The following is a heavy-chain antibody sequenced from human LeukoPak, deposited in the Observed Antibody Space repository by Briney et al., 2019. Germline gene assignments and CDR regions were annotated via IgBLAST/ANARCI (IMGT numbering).Heavy chain of an antibody. D-gene: IGHD3-9*01. CDR2: IYSGGST. J-gene: IGHJ4*02. Sequence: TGGSLRLSCAASGFTVSSNYMSWVRQAPGKGLEWVSVIYSGGSTYYADSVKGRFTISRDNSKNTLYLQMNSLRAEDTAVYYCARKYYDTLTGSGYYFDYWGQGTLVTVSS. CDR3: ARKYYDTLTGSGYYFDY. V-gene: IGHV3-66*01. CDR1: GFTVSSNY.